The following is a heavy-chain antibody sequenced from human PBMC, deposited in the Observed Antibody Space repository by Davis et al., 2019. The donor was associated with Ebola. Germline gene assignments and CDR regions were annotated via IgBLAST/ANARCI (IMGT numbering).Heavy chain of an antibody. D-gene: IGHD6-13*01. Sequence: PGGSLRLSCTASGFTFGDYAMSWFRQAPEKGLEWVGFIRSKAYGGTTEYAASVKGRFTISRDDSKSIAYLQMNSLKIEDTAVYYCTRDLKQPPPSYYNGMDVWGQGTTVTVSS. V-gene: IGHV3-49*03. CDR1: GFTFGDYA. J-gene: IGHJ6*02. CDR3: TRDLKQPPPSYYNGMDV. CDR2: IRSKAYGGTT.